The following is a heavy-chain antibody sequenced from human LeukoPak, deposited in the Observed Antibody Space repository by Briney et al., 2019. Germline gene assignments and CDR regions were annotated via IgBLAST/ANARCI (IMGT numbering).Heavy chain of an antibody. V-gene: IGHV3-23*01. J-gene: IGHJ4*02. CDR1: GFTFSSYA. CDR2: ISGSGGST. CDR3: ARGGYSSGWYGLLGY. Sequence: GGSLRLSCAASGFTFSSYAMSWVRQAPGKGLEWASAISGSGGSTYYADSVKGRFTISRDNSKNTLYLQMNSLRAEDTAVYYCARGGYSSGWYGLLGYWGQGTLVTVSS. D-gene: IGHD6-19*01.